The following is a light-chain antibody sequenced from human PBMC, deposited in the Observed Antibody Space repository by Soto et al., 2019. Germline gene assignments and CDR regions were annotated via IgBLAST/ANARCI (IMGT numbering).Light chain of an antibody. CDR2: DAS. CDR1: QSISDY. Sequence: DIKMTQSPSTLSANVGDRVIITCRASQSISDYLAWYQQKPGKAPKLLIYDASNLESGVPSTFSGSGSGTEFTLTISSLQPDDFATYYCQQYYTYWHMFGQGTKVDIK. CDR3: QQYYTYWHM. J-gene: IGKJ1*01. V-gene: IGKV1-5*01.